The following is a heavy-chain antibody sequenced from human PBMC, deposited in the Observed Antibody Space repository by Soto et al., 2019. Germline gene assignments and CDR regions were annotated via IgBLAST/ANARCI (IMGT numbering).Heavy chain of an antibody. CDR1: GGSISSGGYY. J-gene: IGHJ2*01. D-gene: IGHD2-15*01. CDR2: IYYSGST. CDR3: ARDGGQRWYFDL. V-gene: IGHV4-31*03. Sequence: SETLSLTCTVSGGSISSGGYYWSWIRQHPGKGLEWIGYIYYSGSTYYNPSLKSRVTISVDRSKNQFSLKLSSVTAADTAVYYCARDGGQRWYFDLWGRGTLVTVSS.